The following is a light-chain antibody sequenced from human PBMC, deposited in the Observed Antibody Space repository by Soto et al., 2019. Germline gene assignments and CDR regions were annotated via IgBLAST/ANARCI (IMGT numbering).Light chain of an antibody. CDR2: KAS. CDR3: QQYNRYSWT. CDR1: QSISNW. Sequence: DIQMTQSPSTLSASVGDRVAIACRASQSISNWLAWYQQRPGKAPKLLIYKASNLGSGVPSRFSGSGSGTEFTLIISSLQPDDFATYYCQQYNRYSWTFGQGTKVEIK. V-gene: IGKV1-5*03. J-gene: IGKJ1*01.